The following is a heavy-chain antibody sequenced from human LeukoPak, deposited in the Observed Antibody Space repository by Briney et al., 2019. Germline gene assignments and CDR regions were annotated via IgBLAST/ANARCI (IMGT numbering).Heavy chain of an antibody. CDR1: GLTFDDYA. CDR2: ISWNSGSI. CDR3: AKALWIAVAGTSFDY. J-gene: IGHJ4*02. D-gene: IGHD6-19*01. V-gene: IGHV3-9*01. Sequence: GRSLRLPCAASGLTFDDYAMHWVRQAPGKGLEWVSGISWNSGSIGYADSVKGRFTISRDNAKNSLYLQMNSLRAEDTALYYCAKALWIAVAGTSFDYWGQGTLVTVSS.